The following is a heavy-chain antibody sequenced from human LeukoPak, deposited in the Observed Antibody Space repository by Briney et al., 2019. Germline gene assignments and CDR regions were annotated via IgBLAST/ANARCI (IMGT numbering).Heavy chain of an antibody. CDR1: GFTFSNNW. CDR2: IKRDGSEK. D-gene: IGHD1-1*01. V-gene: IGHV3-7*01. Sequence: GGSLRLSCAASGFTFSNNWMIWVGQAPGQELEWVANIKRDGSEKYYVDSVKGRFTISRDNAKNSLSLQMNSLSAEDTAVYYCARDKTTGDSWFDSWGQGTLVTVSS. J-gene: IGHJ5*01. CDR3: ARDKTTGDSWFDS.